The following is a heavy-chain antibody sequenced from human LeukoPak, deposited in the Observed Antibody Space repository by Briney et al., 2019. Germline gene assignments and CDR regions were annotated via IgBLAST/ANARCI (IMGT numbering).Heavy chain of an antibody. J-gene: IGHJ5*02. CDR3: ARSYCSGGSCYSSTYSGKNWFDP. Sequence: SETLSLTCTVSGGSISSSSYYWGWIRQPPGKGLEWIGSIYYSGSTYYNPSLKSRVTISVDTSKNQFSLKLSSVTAADTAVYYCARSYCSGGSCYSSTYSGKNWFDPWGQGTLVTVSS. V-gene: IGHV4-39*01. CDR1: GGSISSSSYY. CDR2: IYYSGST. D-gene: IGHD2-15*01.